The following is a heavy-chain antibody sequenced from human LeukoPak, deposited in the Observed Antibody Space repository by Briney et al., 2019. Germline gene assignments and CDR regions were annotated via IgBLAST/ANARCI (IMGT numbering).Heavy chain of an antibody. J-gene: IGHJ4*02. Sequence: GGSLRLSCATSGFTFSSYYMAWVRQAPGKGLEWVANIKGDGGEIYYLDSVKGRFTISRDNVKNSLYLQMNSLRAEDTAAYFCAREATFKAYNFDYWGQGTVVTVSS. CDR2: IKGDGGEI. CDR3: AREATFKAYNFDY. V-gene: IGHV3-7*01. D-gene: IGHD5-24*01. CDR1: GFTFSSYY.